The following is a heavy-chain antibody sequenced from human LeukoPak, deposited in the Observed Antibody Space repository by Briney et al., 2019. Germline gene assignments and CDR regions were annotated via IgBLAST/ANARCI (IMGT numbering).Heavy chain of an antibody. J-gene: IGHJ6*03. V-gene: IGHV3-21*06. Sequence: GGSLRLSCAASGFTFSTYSMNWVRQAPGKGLEWVSSISSSSSYIYYADSVKGRFTISRDNAKNSLYLQMSSLRAEDTAVYYCARDPEHGDYDYYYYMDVWGKGTTVTVSS. CDR2: ISSSSSYI. CDR1: GFTFSTYS. D-gene: IGHD4-17*01. CDR3: ARDPEHGDYDYYYYMDV.